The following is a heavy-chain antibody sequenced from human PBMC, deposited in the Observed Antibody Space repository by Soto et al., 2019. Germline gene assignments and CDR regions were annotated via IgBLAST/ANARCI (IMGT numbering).Heavy chain of an antibody. CDR2: ISAAGDP. CDR1: GFTFRNYD. J-gene: IGHJ6*02. CDR3: ARTDRDFYGLDV. V-gene: IGHV3-13*05. Sequence: EVQLVESGGGLVQPGGSLRLSCEASGFTFRNYDMHWVRQGTGKGLEWVSGISAAGDPDYADSGEGRFTISREKAQNSFFLQMNSLRVGDTAVYYCARTDRDFYGLDVWGQGTTVIVSS.